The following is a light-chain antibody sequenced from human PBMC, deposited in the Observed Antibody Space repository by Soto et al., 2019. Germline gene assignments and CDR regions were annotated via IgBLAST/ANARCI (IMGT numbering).Light chain of an antibody. CDR3: QQYKSYSPIT. J-gene: IGKJ5*01. CDR1: QGIRNY. Sequence: DIQMTQSPSSLSASVGDRVTITCRASQGIRNYLAWFQQKPGKAPKRLIYAASSLQSGVPSRFSGSVSGTEFTLTISSLQPDDFATYYCQQYKSYSPITFGQGTRLEIK. CDR2: AAS. V-gene: IGKV1-16*01.